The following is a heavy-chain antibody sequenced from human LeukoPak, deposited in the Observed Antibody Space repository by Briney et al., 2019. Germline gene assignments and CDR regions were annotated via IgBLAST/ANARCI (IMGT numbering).Heavy chain of an antibody. CDR3: AKDSSDTCI. Sequence: GGSLRLSCAASGFTFSSYGMSWARQAPGKGLEWVSAISDSGGRTFYADSVKGRSTISRDNSKNTLYLQINSLRAEDTAVYYCAKDSSDTCIWGQGTLVTVSA. V-gene: IGHV3-23*01. CDR1: GFTFSSYG. J-gene: IGHJ4*02. D-gene: IGHD2-15*01. CDR2: ISDSGGRT.